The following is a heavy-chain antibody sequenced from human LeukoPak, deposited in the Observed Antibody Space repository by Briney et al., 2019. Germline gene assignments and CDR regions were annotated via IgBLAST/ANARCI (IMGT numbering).Heavy chain of an antibody. CDR1: GFTFSSYA. CDR2: ISGSGGST. D-gene: IGHD4-17*01. CDR3: AKDRTGDYSSYFDY. Sequence: GGSLRLSCAASGFTFSSYAMSWVRQAPGMGLEWVSAISGSGGSTYYADSVKGRFTISRDNSKNTLYLQMNSLRAEDTAVYYCAKDRTGDYSSYFDYWGQGTLVTVSS. J-gene: IGHJ4*02. V-gene: IGHV3-23*01.